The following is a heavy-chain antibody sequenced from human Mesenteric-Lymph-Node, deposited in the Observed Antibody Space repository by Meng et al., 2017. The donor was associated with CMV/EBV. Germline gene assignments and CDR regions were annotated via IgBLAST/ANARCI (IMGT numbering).Heavy chain of an antibody. CDR1: GGSVRTYY. J-gene: IGHJ5*02. CDR2: IYYNRGT. CDR3: ARRYSSSWTLGGDP. Sequence: TVSGGSVRTYYWSWIRQPPGKGLEWIGYIYYNRGTNYNPSLKRRVTRAVDTSKNQGSLKLSSVTATDTAVYYCARRYSSSWTLGGDPGGKGTLVTVSS. D-gene: IGHD6-13*01. V-gene: IGHV4-59*08.